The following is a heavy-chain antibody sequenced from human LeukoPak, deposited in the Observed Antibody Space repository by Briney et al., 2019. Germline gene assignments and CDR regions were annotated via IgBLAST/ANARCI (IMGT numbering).Heavy chain of an antibody. Sequence: PGGSLRLSCAASGFTFSNYAMHWVRQAPGKGLEWVAVISYDGRNQYYADSVKGRFTISRDNSKNTLYLQMNSLRAEDTAVHYCFFPGVTGKVYWGQGTLVSVS. J-gene: IGHJ4*02. CDR1: GFTFSNYA. CDR3: FFPGVTGKVY. D-gene: IGHD2-8*01. CDR2: ISYDGRNQ. V-gene: IGHV3-30*04.